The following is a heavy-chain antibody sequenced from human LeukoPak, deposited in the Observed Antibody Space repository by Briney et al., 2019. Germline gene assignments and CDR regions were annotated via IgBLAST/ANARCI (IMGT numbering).Heavy chain of an antibody. V-gene: IGHV1-2*02. CDR2: INPNSGDT. CDR1: GYTFTGYY. J-gene: IGHJ5*02. D-gene: IGHD3-3*01. Sequence: ASVKVSCKASGYTFTGYYMHWVRQAPGQGLEWMGWINPNSGDTNYAQQFQGRVTMTRDTSISTAYMELSRLRSDDTAVYYCARSAYYDFWSSLADWFDPWGQGTLVTVSS. CDR3: ARSAYYDFWSSLADWFDP.